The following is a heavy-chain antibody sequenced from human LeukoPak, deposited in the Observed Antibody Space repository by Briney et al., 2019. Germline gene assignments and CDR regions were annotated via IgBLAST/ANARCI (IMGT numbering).Heavy chain of an antibody. Sequence: GASVKVSCKASGYIFRNYVMHWVRQAPGQGLEWMGWINTKTGNPTYAQGFTGRFVFSLDTSVSTAYLQISSLKAEDTAVYYCARVQEYYDSSGFPNDYWGQGTLVTVSS. D-gene: IGHD3-22*01. V-gene: IGHV7-4-1*02. J-gene: IGHJ4*02. CDR3: ARVQEYYDSSGFPNDY. CDR2: INTKTGNP. CDR1: GYIFRNYV.